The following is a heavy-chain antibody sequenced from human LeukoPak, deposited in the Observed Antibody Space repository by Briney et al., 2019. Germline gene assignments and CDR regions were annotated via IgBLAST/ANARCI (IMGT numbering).Heavy chain of an antibody. Sequence: GGSLRLSCAASGFTFSSYDMHWVRQATGKGLEWVSAIGTAGDTYYPGSVKGRFTISRENAKNSLYLQMNSLRAGDTAVYYCARGDLDYGGNPGAFDIWGQGTMVTVSS. CDR1: GFTFSSYD. CDR3: ARGDLDYGGNPGAFDI. V-gene: IGHV3-13*01. CDR2: IGTAGDT. J-gene: IGHJ3*02. D-gene: IGHD4-23*01.